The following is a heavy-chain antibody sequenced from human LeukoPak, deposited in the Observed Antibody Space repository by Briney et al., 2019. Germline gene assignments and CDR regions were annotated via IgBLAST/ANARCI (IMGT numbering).Heavy chain of an antibody. CDR3: ARERGYSSSWYKSDY. D-gene: IGHD6-13*01. CDR1: GFTFSSYS. J-gene: IGHJ4*02. V-gene: IGHV3-21*04. CDR2: ISSSSSYI. Sequence: GGSLRLSCAASGFTFSSYSMNWVRQAPGKGLEWVSSISSSSSYIYYADSVKGRFTISRDNAKNSLYLQMNSLRAEDTAVYYCARERGYSSSWYKSDYWGQGTLVTVSS.